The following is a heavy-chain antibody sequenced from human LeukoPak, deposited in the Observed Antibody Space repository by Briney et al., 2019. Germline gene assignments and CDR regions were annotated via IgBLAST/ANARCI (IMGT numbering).Heavy chain of an antibody. J-gene: IGHJ5*02. CDR1: GYSFTSYW. Sequence: GESLKVSCKGSGYSFTSYWIGWVRQMPGKGLEWMGIIYPGDSDTRYSPSFQGQVTISADKSIRTAYLQWSSLKASDTAMYYCARLARGIYGSGRWFWFDPWGQGTLVTVSS. V-gene: IGHV5-51*01. D-gene: IGHD3-10*01. CDR3: ARLARGIYGSGRWFWFDP. CDR2: IYPGDSDT.